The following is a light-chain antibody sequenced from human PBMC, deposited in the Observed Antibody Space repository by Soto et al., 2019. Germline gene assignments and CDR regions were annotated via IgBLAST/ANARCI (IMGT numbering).Light chain of an antibody. CDR1: QSISSY. CDR3: QERSNWPRQLT. CDR2: DAS. Sequence: VLTQSPATLSLSPGERATLSCRASQSISSYLAWYQQKPGQAPRLLIYDASNRATGIPARFSGSGSGTDFTLTISSLEPEDFAVYYCQERSNWPRQLTFGGGTKVEIK. J-gene: IGKJ4*02. V-gene: IGKV3-11*01.